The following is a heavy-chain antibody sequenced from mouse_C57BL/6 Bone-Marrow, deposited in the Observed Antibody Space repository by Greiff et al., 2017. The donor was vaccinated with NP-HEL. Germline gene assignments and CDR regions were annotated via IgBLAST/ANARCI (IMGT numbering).Heavy chain of an antibody. V-gene: IGHV1-75*01. CDR3: AREGGYSNYVGYAMDY. Sequence: VKVVESGPELVKPGASVKISCKASGYTFTDYYINWVKQRPGQGLEWIGWIFPGSGSTYYNEKFKGKATLTIDKSSSTAYMLLSSLTSEDSAVYFCAREGGYSNYVGYAMDYWGQGTSVTVSS. J-gene: IGHJ4*01. D-gene: IGHD2-5*01. CDR1: GYTFTDYY. CDR2: IFPGSGST.